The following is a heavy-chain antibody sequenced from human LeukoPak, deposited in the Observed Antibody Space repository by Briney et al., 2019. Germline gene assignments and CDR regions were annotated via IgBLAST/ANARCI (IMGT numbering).Heavy chain of an antibody. V-gene: IGHV3-21*01. Sequence: PGGSLRLSCAASGFTFSSYSMNWVRQAPGKGLEWVSSISSSRSYIYYADSVKGRFTISRDNAKNSLYLQMNSLRAEDTAVYYCASLRSTVVTPRAFDIWGQGTMVTVSS. CDR3: ASLRSTVVTPRAFDI. CDR1: GFTFSSYS. J-gene: IGHJ3*02. CDR2: ISSSRSYI. D-gene: IGHD4-23*01.